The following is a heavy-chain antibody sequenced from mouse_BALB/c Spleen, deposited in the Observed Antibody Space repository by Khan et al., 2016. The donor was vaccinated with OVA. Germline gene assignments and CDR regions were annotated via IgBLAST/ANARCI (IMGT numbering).Heavy chain of an antibody. CDR3: TRLAYYYDSEGFAY. CDR2: VSTGGSYT. Sequence: EVELVESGGDLVKPGGSLKLSCAASGFTFSTYGMSWVRQTPDKRLEWVATVSTGGSYTYYPDSVKGRFTISRDNAKNTLYLQMSDLKSEDTAMFYCTRLAYYYDSEGFAYWGQGTLGTVSA. CDR1: GFTFSTYG. J-gene: IGHJ3*01. V-gene: IGHV5-6*01. D-gene: IGHD1-1*01.